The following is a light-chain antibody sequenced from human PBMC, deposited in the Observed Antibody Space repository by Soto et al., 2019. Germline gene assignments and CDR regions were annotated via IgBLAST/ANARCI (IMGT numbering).Light chain of an antibody. Sequence: QSVLTQPASVSGSPGQSITISCTGTSSDIANYNLVSWYQQHPGKAPKLMIYEVTKRPSGVSNRFSGSKSGNTASLTISGLQAEDEADYYCCSYTSSSTYVFGTGTKVTVL. CDR3: CSYTSSSTYV. J-gene: IGLJ1*01. CDR1: SSDIANYNL. V-gene: IGLV2-14*02. CDR2: EVT.